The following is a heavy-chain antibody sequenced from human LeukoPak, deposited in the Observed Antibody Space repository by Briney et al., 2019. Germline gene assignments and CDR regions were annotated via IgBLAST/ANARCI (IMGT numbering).Heavy chain of an antibody. CDR1: GGSISSYY. CDR2: IYTSGST. Sequence: SETLSLTCTVSGGSISSYYWSWIRQPAGKGLEWIGCIYTSGSTNYNPSLESRVTMSVNTSKNQFSLKLSSVTAADTAVYYCARGHALDDAFDIWGQGTMVTVSS. J-gene: IGHJ3*02. CDR3: ARGHALDDAFDI. V-gene: IGHV4-4*07.